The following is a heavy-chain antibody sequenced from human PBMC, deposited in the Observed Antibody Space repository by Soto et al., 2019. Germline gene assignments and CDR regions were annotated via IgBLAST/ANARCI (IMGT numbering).Heavy chain of an antibody. CDR2: IYYSGST. CDR1: GGSISSYY. V-gene: IGHV4-59*08. J-gene: IGHJ4*02. CDR3: ARQMRYNWNYLDY. Sequence: TSVTLSLTCTVSGGSISSYYWSWVRQPPGKGLEWIGYIYYSGSTNYNPSLKSRVTISVDTSKNQFSLKLSSVTAADTAVYYCARQMRYNWNYLDYWGQGTLVTVSS. D-gene: IGHD1-20*01.